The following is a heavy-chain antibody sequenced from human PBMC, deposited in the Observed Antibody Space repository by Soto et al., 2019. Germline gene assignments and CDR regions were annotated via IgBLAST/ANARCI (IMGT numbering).Heavy chain of an antibody. CDR3: AGYRREAVAGYTLDN. CDR1: GGSISSNY. V-gene: IGHV4-59*01. J-gene: IGHJ4*02. Sequence: PSETLSLTCTVSGGSISSNYWTWIRQPPGKGLEWIGYVYNSGSNNYNPSLKSRITISENTSKNQFSRKVNTMIAADTAVYYCAGYRREAVAGYTLDNWGQGMLVTVSS. CDR2: VYNSGSN. D-gene: IGHD6-13*01.